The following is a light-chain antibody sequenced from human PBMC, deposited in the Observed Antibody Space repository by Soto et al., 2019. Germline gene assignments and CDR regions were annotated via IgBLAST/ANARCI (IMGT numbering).Light chain of an antibody. CDR1: QSISSW. CDR2: DAS. J-gene: IGKJ2*01. Sequence: DIQMTQSPSTLSASVGDRVTITCRARQSISSWLAWYQQKPGKATKLLIYDASSLESGVPSRFSGSGSGTEFTLTISSLQPDDFATYYCHQYNSYPYTFGQGTKLEIK. V-gene: IGKV1-5*01. CDR3: HQYNSYPYT.